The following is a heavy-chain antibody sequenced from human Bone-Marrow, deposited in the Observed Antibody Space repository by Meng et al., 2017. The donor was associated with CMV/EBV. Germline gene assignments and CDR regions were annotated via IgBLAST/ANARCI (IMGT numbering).Heavy chain of an antibody. CDR2: ISSRSTTI. Sequence: GESLKISCAASGFTFSSYSINWVRQAPGKGLEWVSYISSRSTTIHYADSVKGRFTVSRDNAKKSLYLQMNSLRAEDTAVYYCARADGSEYSSSSGLGGIDYWGQGTRVTVSS. V-gene: IGHV3-48*04. CDR1: GFTFSSYS. CDR3: ARADGSEYSSSSGLGGIDY. J-gene: IGHJ4*02. D-gene: IGHD6-6*01.